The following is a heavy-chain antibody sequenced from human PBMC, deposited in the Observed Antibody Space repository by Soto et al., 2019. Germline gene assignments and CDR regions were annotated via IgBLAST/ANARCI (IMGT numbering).Heavy chain of an antibody. CDR1: GYSFTSYW. Sequence: PGESLKISCKGSGYSFTSYWIGWVRQMPGKGLEWMGIIYPGDSDTRYSPSFQGQVTISADKSISTAYLQWSSLKASDTAIYYCARTAAAGKYYSGVDVWGQGTTVTV. J-gene: IGHJ6*02. D-gene: IGHD6-13*01. V-gene: IGHV5-51*01. CDR2: IYPGDSDT. CDR3: ARTAAAGKYYSGVDV.